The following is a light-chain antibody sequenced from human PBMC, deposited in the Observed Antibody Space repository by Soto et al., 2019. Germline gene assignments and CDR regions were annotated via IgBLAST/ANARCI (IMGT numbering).Light chain of an antibody. Sequence: QSVLTQPPSVSEAPGQRVTISCTGSSSNIGAGYEAHWYQQVPGTAPKLLIYENNNRPSGVPDRFSGSKSGTSAFLAITGLQAEDEAEYYCQSYDSSLSGYVFGTGTKVTVL. CDR3: QSYDSSLSGYV. V-gene: IGLV1-40*01. CDR1: SSNIGAGYE. CDR2: ENN. J-gene: IGLJ1*01.